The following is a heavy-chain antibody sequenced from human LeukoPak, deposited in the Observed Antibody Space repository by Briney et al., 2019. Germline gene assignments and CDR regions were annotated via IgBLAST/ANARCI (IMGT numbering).Heavy chain of an antibody. CDR1: GYSFTSYW. Sequence: GESLRISCKGSGYSFTSYWIGWVRQMPGKGLECMGIIYPGDSDTRYSPSFQGQVTISADRSISTAYLQWSSLKASDTAMYYCARHETGPYFDYWGQGTLVTVSS. CDR2: IYPGDSDT. D-gene: IGHD1-1*01. CDR3: ARHETGPYFDY. V-gene: IGHV5-51*01. J-gene: IGHJ4*02.